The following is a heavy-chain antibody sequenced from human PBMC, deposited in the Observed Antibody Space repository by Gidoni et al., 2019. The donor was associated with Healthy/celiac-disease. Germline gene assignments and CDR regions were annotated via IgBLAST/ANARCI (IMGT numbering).Heavy chain of an antibody. CDR1: GGSIRSYY. CDR3: ARSNYDILTGHYGMDV. V-gene: IGHV4-59*01. J-gene: IGHJ6*02. Sequence: QVQLQESGPGLVKPSETLSLTCTVSGGSIRSYYWSWIRQPPGKGLEWIGYIYYSGSTNYNPSLKSRVTISVDTSKNQFSLKLSSVTAADTAVYYCARSNYDILTGHYGMDVWGQGTTVTVSS. D-gene: IGHD3-9*01. CDR2: IYYSGST.